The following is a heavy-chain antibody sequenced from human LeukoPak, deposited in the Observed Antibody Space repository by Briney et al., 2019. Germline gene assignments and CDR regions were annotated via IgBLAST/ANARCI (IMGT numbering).Heavy chain of an antibody. CDR2: IDPSDSET. D-gene: IGHD2-21*02. J-gene: IGHJ4*02. CDR1: RYSFTSYL. CDR3: ARQTARGRSGDY. V-gene: IGHV5-51*01. Sequence: EPLKISRKASRYSFTSYLIGWVRHIPGKGLGGMGIIDPSDSETRYTPSFKGQVTISVDKSLTPASLQWDSVKASDTAMYYCARQTARGRSGDYWGQGTLVTVSS.